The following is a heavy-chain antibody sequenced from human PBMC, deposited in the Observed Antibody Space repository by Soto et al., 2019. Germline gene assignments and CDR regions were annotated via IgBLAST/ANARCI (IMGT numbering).Heavy chain of an antibody. V-gene: IGHV4-31*03. CDR2: ITYSGDT. CDR1: GASISIAGYS. CDR3: ERDRCSSPTREGCWLGT. Sequence: PSWSXALTCTVSGASISIAGYSVGWVRQHPGKGLEWIGYITYSGDTDYNPSLRSRVSISIETSRNHFSLKLSSVTAADTAVYYCERDRCSSPTREGCWLGTWGPGTLLTVYS. J-gene: IGHJ4*02. D-gene: IGHD2-2*01.